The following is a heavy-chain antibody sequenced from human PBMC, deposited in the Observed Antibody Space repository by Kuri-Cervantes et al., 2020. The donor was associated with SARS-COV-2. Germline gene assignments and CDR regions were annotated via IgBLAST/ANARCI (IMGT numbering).Heavy chain of an antibody. D-gene: IGHD1-26*01. CDR2: IYYSGST. Sequence: SETLSLTCTVSGGSVSSGSYYWSWIRQPPGKGLEWIGYIYYSGSTNYNPSLESRVTISVDTSKNQFSLKLSSVTAADTAVYYCARDSGGSYRDFDYWGQGTLVTVSS. V-gene: IGHV4-61*01. J-gene: IGHJ4*02. CDR1: GGSVSSGSYY. CDR3: ARDSGGSYRDFDY.